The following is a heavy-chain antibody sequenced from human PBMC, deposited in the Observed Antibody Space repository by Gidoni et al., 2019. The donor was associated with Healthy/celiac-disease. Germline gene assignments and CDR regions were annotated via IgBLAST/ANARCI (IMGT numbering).Heavy chain of an antibody. V-gene: IGHV3-9*01. CDR1: GFAFDDYA. Sequence: EVQLVESGGGLVQPGRSLRLSCAATGFAFDDYAMHWVRQAPGTGLEWVSGISWNSGSIGYADSVKGRFTISRDNAKNSLYLQMNSLRAEDTALYYCAKDIGTYSSSPLDYWGQGTLVTVSS. CDR2: ISWNSGSI. D-gene: IGHD6-13*01. CDR3: AKDIGTYSSSPLDY. J-gene: IGHJ4*02.